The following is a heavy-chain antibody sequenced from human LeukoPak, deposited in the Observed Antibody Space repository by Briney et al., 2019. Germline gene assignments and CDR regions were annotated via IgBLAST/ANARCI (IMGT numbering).Heavy chain of an antibody. Sequence: GGSLRLSCAASGFTFSSYAMHWVRQAPGKGLEWVAVISYDGSNKYYADSVKGRFTISRDNSKNTLYLQMNSLRAEDTAVYYCAKGRTTVTYYFDYWGQGTLVTVSS. CDR3: AKGRTTVTYYFDY. J-gene: IGHJ4*02. D-gene: IGHD4-17*01. V-gene: IGHV3-30*04. CDR2: ISYDGSNK. CDR1: GFTFSSYA.